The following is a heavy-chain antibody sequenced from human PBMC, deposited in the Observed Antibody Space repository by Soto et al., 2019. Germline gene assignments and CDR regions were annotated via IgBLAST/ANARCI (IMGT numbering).Heavy chain of an antibody. CDR1: GYTFTGYY. CDR2: INPNSGGT. Sequence: GASVKVSCKASGYTFTGYYMHWVRQAPGQGLEWMGWINPNSGGTNYAQKFQGWVTMTRDTSISTGYMELSRLRSDDTAVYYCARGYDSSGYYYSGGAFDIWGQGTMVTVSS. V-gene: IGHV1-2*04. J-gene: IGHJ3*02. D-gene: IGHD3-22*01. CDR3: ARGYDSSGYYYSGGAFDI.